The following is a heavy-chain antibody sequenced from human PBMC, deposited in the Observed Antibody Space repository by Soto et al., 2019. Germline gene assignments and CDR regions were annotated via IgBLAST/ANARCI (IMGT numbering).Heavy chain of an antibody. D-gene: IGHD1-26*01. V-gene: IGHV1-18*01. CDR2: ISAYNGNT. J-gene: IGHJ4*02. CDR3: ARGSPPTFDY. Sequence: ASVKVSCKASGYTFTSYGISWVRQAPGQGLEWMGWISAYNGNTNYAQKFQGRVTITRDTSASTAYMELSSLRSEDTAVYYCARGSPPTFDYWGQGTLVTVSS. CDR1: GYTFTSYG.